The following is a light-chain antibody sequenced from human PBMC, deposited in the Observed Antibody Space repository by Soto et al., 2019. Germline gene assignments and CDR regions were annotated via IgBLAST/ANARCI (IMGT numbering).Light chain of an antibody. CDR2: GAS. CDR1: QSVSSSY. J-gene: IGKJ2*01. V-gene: IGKV3-20*01. Sequence: EIGLTQSPGPLSLSPGERATLSCRASQSVSSSYLAWYQQKPGQTPRLLIYGASSRATGIPDRFSGSGSGTDFTLTISRLEPEDFAVYYCQQFGNSPYTFGQGTKLDIK. CDR3: QQFGNSPYT.